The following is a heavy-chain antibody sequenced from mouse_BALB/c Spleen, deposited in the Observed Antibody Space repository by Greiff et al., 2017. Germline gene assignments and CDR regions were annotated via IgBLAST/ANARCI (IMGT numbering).Heavy chain of an antibody. J-gene: IGHJ2*01. CDR1: GYSITSGYY. CDR2: ISYDGSN. D-gene: IGHD2-3*01. Sequence: EVKLQESGPGLVKPSQSLSLTCSVTGYSITSGYYWNWIRQFPGNKLEWMGYISYDGSNNYNPSLKNRISITRDTSKNQFFLKLNSVTTEDTATYYCARDGYYPYYFDYWGQGTTLTVSS. V-gene: IGHV3-6*02. CDR3: ARDGYYPYYFDY.